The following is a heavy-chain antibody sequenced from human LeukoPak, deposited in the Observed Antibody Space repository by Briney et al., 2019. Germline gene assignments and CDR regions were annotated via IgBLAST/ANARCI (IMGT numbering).Heavy chain of an antibody. D-gene: IGHD3-10*01. CDR2: IYSGGYT. Sequence: KPSETLSLTCSVSGASISTNNYYWGWIRQPPGKGLEWIGSIYSGGYTYYNPSLKSRLTISVDTSKNQFSLKLSSVTAADTAVYYCARPMVRGGIDQPDAFDIWGQGTMVTVSS. CDR1: GASISTNNYY. J-gene: IGHJ3*02. CDR3: ARPMVRGGIDQPDAFDI. V-gene: IGHV4-39*01.